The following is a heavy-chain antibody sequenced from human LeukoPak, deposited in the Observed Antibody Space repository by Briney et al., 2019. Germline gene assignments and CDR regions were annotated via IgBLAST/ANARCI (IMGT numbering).Heavy chain of an antibody. CDR1: GGSIGGHTFY. J-gene: IGHJ3*02. CDR3: ARLTALAGHRGAFDI. V-gene: IGHV4-39*01. Sequence: PSETLSLTCNVSGGSIGGHTFYWDWIRQPPGKGLEWIATIYYNGNTFYNLSLKNRVAISIDMSKSQFSLHLSSVTAADTAIYYCARLTALAGHRGAFDIWGPGTMVTVSS. CDR2: IYYNGNT. D-gene: IGHD6-19*01.